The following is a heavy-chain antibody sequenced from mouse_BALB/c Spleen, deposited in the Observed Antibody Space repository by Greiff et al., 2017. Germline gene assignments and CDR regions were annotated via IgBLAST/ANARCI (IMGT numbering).Heavy chain of an antibody. CDR2: ILPGSGST. V-gene: IGHV1-9*01. Sequence: QVQLQQSGAELMKPGASVKISCKATDYTFSSYWIEWVKQRPGHGLKWIGEILPGSGSTNYNEKFKGKATFTADTSSNTAYMQLSSLTSEDSAVYYCTRRLYCSYFDYWGQGTTLTVSS. D-gene: IGHD6-1*01. CDR1: DYTFSSYW. J-gene: IGHJ2*01. CDR3: TRRLYCSYFDY.